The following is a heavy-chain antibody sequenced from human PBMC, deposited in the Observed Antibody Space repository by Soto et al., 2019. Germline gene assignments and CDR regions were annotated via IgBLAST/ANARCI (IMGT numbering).Heavy chain of an antibody. CDR1: GFTFSSYA. Sequence: GGSLRLSCAASGFTFSSYAMSWVRQASGKGLEWVSAISGSGGSTYYADSVKGRFTISRDNSKNTLYLQMNSLRAEDTAVYYCAKDIVVVVGNFDLWGRGTLVTVSS. V-gene: IGHV3-23*01. D-gene: IGHD2-15*01. CDR3: AKDIVVVVGNFDL. CDR2: ISGSGGST. J-gene: IGHJ2*01.